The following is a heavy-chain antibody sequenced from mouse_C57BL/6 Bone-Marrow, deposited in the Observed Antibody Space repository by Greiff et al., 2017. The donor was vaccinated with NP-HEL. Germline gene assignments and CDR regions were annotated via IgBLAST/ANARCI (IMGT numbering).Heavy chain of an antibody. D-gene: IGHD1-1*01. V-gene: IGHV1-4*01. Sequence: QVQLQQSGAELARPGASVKMSCKASGYTFTSYTMHWVKQRPGQGREWIGYINPSSGYTKYKQKFKDKATLTADKSSSTAYMQLSSLTSEDSAVYYCANYGSSPPYAMDYWGQGTSVTVSS. CDR2: INPSSGYT. J-gene: IGHJ4*01. CDR1: GYTFTSYT. CDR3: ANYGSSPPYAMDY.